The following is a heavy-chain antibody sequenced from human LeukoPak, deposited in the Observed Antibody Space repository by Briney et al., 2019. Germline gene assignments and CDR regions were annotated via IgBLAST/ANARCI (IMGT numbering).Heavy chain of an antibody. D-gene: IGHD3-10*01. CDR3: ARWEGISFGDGTDY. V-gene: IGHV1-2*06. Sequence: GASVKVSCKASGYTFTTYYMHWVRQAPGQGLEWMGRINPNSGVTNFAQKFQGRVTMTRDTSINTVYMQLSRLRSDDTAVYYCARWEGISFGDGTDYWGQGTLVTVSS. CDR2: INPNSGVT. J-gene: IGHJ4*02. CDR1: GYTFTTYY.